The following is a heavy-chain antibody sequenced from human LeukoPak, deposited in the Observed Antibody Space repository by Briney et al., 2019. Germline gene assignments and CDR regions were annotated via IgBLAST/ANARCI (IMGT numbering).Heavy chain of an antibody. CDR1: GYTLTSFS. D-gene: IGHD3-10*01. J-gene: IGHJ4*02. Sequence: ASAKAACKASGYTLTSFSMRCVSPIHKQRRGWMGWINAVNGNTKYSQKFQGRVTITRDTSASTAYMELSSLRSEDTAVYYCARDPHLFAYYFDYWGQGTLVTVSS. CDR2: INAVNGNT. V-gene: IGHV1-3*01. CDR3: ARDPHLFAYYFDY.